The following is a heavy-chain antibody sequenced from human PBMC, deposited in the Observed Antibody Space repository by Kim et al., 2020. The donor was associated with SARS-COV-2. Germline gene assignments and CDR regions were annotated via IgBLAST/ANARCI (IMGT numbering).Heavy chain of an antibody. V-gene: IGHV1-46*01. J-gene: IGHJ3*02. CDR2: INPSGGST. Sequence: ASVKVSCKASGYTFTSYYMHWVRQAPGQGLEWMGIINPSGGSTSYAQKFQGRVTMTRDTSTSTVYMELSSLRSEDTAVYYCAMVYIGGFDAFDIWGQGTMVTVSS. CDR3: AMVYIGGFDAFDI. CDR1: GYTFTSYY. D-gene: IGHD1-26*01.